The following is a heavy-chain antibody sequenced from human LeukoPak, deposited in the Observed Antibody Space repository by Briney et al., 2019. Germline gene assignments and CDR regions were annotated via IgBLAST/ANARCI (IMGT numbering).Heavy chain of an antibody. J-gene: IGHJ4*02. V-gene: IGHV3-23*01. CDR2: VSVNGGTT. D-gene: IGHD3-10*01. CDR3: AKELHGSGNYAFDY. Sequence: GGSLRPSCSASGFTFSSYAMKWVRQAPGKGLEWVSTVSVNGGTTYYADSVKGRFTISRDNSKNTLYLQMNSLRAEDTAVYFCAKELHGSGNYAFDYWGQGTLVTVSS. CDR1: GFTFSSYA.